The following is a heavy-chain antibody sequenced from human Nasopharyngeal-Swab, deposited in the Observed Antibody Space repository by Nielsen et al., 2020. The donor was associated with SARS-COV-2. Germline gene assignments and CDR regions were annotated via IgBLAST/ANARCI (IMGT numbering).Heavy chain of an antibody. J-gene: IGHJ3*02. V-gene: IGHV3-13*01. Sequence: GESLKISCAASGFTFSSYDMHWVRQATGKGLEWVSAIGTAGDTYYPGSVKGRFTISRENAKNSLYLQMNSLRAGDTAVYYCARRGQWLVTGGAFDIWGQGTMVTVSS. CDR3: ARRGQWLVTGGAFDI. D-gene: IGHD6-19*01. CDR2: IGTAGDT. CDR1: GFTFSSYD.